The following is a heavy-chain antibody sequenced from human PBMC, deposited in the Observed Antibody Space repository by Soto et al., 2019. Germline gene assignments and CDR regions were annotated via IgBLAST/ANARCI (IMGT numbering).Heavy chain of an antibody. CDR2: IDPSDSYT. D-gene: IGHD2-2*01. Sequence: PGEALKISCKGSGYSFTSYWISWVRQMPGKGLEWMGRIDPSDSYTNYSPSFQGHVTISADKSISTAYLQWSSLKASDTAMYYCARHVGCSSTSCPVYYYYGMDVWGQGTTVTVSS. CDR1: GYSFTSYW. V-gene: IGHV5-10-1*01. CDR3: ARHVGCSSTSCPVYYYYGMDV. J-gene: IGHJ6*02.